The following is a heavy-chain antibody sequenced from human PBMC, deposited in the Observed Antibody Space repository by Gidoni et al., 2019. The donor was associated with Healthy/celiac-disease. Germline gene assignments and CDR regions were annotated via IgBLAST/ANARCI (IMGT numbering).Heavy chain of an antibody. D-gene: IGHD3-22*01. V-gene: IGHV3-15*01. J-gene: IGHJ4*02. CDR3: TTVTYYYDSSGYFLAWGRPEPFDY. CDR2: IKSKTDGGTT. Sequence: EVQLVESGGGLVKPGGSLRLSCAASGFTFSNAWMSWVRKATGKGLEWVGRIKSKTDGGTTDYAAPVKGRFTISRDDSKNTLYLQMNSLKTEDTAVYYCTTVTYYYDSSGYFLAWGRPEPFDYWGQGTLVTVSS. CDR1: GFTFSNAW.